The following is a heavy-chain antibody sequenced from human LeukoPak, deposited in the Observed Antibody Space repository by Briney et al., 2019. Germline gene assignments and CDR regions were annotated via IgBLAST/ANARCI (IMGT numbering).Heavy chain of an antibody. CDR3: ARLMVEMAAYAFDI. Sequence: SETLSLTCTVSGGSISSSSYHWGWVRQPPGTGLEWIGSIYYTGGTYYNPSLKSRVTISVDMSKNQFSVKLSSVTAADTAVYYCARLMVEMAAYAFDIWGQATKVTVSS. CDR2: IYYTGGT. D-gene: IGHD5-24*01. J-gene: IGHJ3*02. CDR1: GGSISSSSYH. V-gene: IGHV4-39*01.